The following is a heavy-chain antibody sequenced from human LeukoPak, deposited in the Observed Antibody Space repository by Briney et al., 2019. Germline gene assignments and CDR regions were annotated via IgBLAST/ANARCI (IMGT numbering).Heavy chain of an antibody. V-gene: IGHV3-23*01. CDR2: ISGSGGST. Sequence: GGTLRLSCAASGFTFSSYGMSWVRQAPGKGLEWASAISGSGGSTYYADSVKGRFTISRDNSKNTLYLQMNSLRAEDTAVYCCAKAGGAILLYYYMDVWGKGTTVTISS. CDR1: GFTFSSYG. D-gene: IGHD3-16*01. CDR3: AKAGGAILLYYYMDV. J-gene: IGHJ6*03.